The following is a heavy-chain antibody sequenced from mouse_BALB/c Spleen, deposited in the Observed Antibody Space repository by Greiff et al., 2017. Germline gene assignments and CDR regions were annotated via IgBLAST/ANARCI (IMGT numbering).Heavy chain of an antibody. CDR3: ARSYYGSSHYFDY. D-gene: IGHD1-1*01. V-gene: IGHV5-4*02. J-gene: IGHJ2*01. CDR1: GFTFSDYY. Sequence: EVKLMESGGGLVKPGGSLKLSCAASGFTFSDYYMYWVRQTPEKRLEWVATISDGGSYTYYPDSVKGRFTISRDNAKNNLYLQMSSLKSEDTAMYYCARSYYGSSHYFDYWGQGTTLTVSS. CDR2: ISDGGSYT.